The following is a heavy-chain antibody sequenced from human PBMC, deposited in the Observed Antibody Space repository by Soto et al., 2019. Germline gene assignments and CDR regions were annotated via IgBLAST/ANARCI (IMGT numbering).Heavy chain of an antibody. CDR1: GGSLTTYY. Sequence: SATLSVTCTVSGGSLTTYYWTWIRQPPGKGLEWIGYVYSTGATNYNPSLRSRVTMSIDASKNQFSLKVRSATAADTAVYFCARAHTGGWYVTDHWGQGTLVTVSS. CDR2: VYSTGAT. CDR3: ARAHTGGWYVTDH. V-gene: IGHV4-59*01. D-gene: IGHD6-19*01. J-gene: IGHJ4*02.